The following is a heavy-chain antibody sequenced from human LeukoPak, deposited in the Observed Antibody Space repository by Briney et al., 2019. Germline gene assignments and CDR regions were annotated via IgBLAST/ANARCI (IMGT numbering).Heavy chain of an antibody. CDR1: GFTFSSYG. D-gene: IGHD1-1*01. CDR2: ISYDGSNK. V-gene: IGHV3-30*03. CDR3: ARDGTESAGFDY. J-gene: IGHJ4*02. Sequence: GGSLRLSCAASGFTFSSYGMHWVRQAPGKGLEWVAVISYDGSNKYYADSVKGRFTISRDNSKNTLYLQMNSLRAEDTAVYYCARDGTESAGFDYWGQGTLVAVSS.